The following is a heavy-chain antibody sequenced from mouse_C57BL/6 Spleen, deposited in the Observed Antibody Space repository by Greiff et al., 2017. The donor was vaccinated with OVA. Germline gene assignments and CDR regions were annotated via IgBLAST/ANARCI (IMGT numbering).Heavy chain of an antibody. CDR3: ARWGEASDYYAMDY. CDR2: IDPSDSYT. V-gene: IGHV1-69*01. J-gene: IGHJ4*01. D-gene: IGHD6-2*01. Sequence: QVQLKQPGAELVMPGASVKLSCKASGYTFTSYWMHWVKQRPGQGLEWIGEIDPSDSYTNYNQKFKGKSTLTVDKSSSTAYMQLSSLTSEDSAVYYCARWGEASDYYAMDYWGQGTSVTVSS. CDR1: GYTFTSYW.